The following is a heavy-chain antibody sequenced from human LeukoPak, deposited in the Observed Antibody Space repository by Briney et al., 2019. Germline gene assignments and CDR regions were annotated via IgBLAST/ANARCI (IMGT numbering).Heavy chain of an antibody. J-gene: IGHJ6*02. Sequence: PGGSLRLSCAASGFTFSSYAMHWVRQAPGKGLEWVAVISYDGSNKYYADSVKGRFTISRDNSKNTLYLQMNSLRAEDTAVYYCAKDRYSSGWYGMDVWGQGTTVTVSS. CDR1: GFTFSSYA. CDR2: ISYDGSNK. CDR3: AKDRYSSGWYGMDV. D-gene: IGHD6-19*01. V-gene: IGHV3-30-3*01.